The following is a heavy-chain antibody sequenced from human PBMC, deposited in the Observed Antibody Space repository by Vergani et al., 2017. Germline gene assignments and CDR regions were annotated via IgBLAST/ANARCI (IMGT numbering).Heavy chain of an antibody. CDR2: ISYDGTQK. J-gene: IGHJ3*01. Sequence: QVQLVESGGGVVQPGRSLRLSCVVSGFTSSYYGMHWVRQAPGKGLEWVAVISYDGTQKYYADSVKGRFTISRDNSKSTLYLQMNDLRAEDTATYYCAKVCGSTSCPYGGGAFDVWGHGTMVTVSS. CDR3: AKVCGSTSCPYGGGAFDV. D-gene: IGHD2-2*01. CDR1: GFTSSYYG. V-gene: IGHV3-30*18.